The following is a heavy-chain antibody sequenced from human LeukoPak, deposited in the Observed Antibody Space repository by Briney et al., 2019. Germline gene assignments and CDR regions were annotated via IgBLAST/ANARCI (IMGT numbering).Heavy chain of an antibody. Sequence: PGGSLRLSCAASGFTFSSYSMNWVRQAPGKGVEWVSYISSSSSTIYYADSVKGRFTISRDNAKNSLYLQMNSLRAEDTAVYYCARVGISWFDPWGQGTLVTVSS. D-gene: IGHD1-1*01. V-gene: IGHV3-48*01. J-gene: IGHJ5*02. CDR2: ISSSSSTI. CDR1: GFTFSSYS. CDR3: ARVGISWFDP.